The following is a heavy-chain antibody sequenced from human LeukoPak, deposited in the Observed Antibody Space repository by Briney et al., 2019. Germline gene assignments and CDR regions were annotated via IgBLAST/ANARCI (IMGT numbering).Heavy chain of an antibody. Sequence: SETLSLTCAVYGGSFSGYYWSWIRQPPGKGLEWIGEINHSGSTNYNPSLKSRVTISVDTSKNQFSLKLSSVTAADTAVYYCARLLWWKNWFDPWGQGTLVTVSS. CDR2: INHSGST. D-gene: IGHD2-21*01. J-gene: IGHJ5*02. V-gene: IGHV4-34*01. CDR1: GGSFSGYY. CDR3: ARLLWWKNWFDP.